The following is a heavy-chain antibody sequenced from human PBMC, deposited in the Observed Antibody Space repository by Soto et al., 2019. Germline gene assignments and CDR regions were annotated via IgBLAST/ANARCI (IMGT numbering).Heavy chain of an antibody. V-gene: IGHV3-66*01. CDR1: GFTVSSNY. Sequence: GGSLRLSCAASGFTVSSNYMSWVRQAPGKGLEWVSVIYSGGSTYYADSVKGRFTISRDNSKNTLYLQMNSLRAEDTAVCYCARYCSGGSCYDDYWGQGTLVTVSS. CDR2: IYSGGST. J-gene: IGHJ4*02. CDR3: ARYCSGGSCYDDY. D-gene: IGHD2-15*01.